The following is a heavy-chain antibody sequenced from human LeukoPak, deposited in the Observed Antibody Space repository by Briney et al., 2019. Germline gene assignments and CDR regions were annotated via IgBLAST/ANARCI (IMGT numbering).Heavy chain of an antibody. D-gene: IGHD4-17*01. CDR2: INPNSDGT. CDR1: GYTFTGYY. Sequence: GASVKVSCKASGYTFTGYYMHWVRQAPGQGLEWMGWINPNSDGTNYAQKFQGRVTMTRDTSISTAYMELSRLRSDDTAVYYCARDPTTVTHQAMIATESPNWYFDLWGRGTLVTVSS. CDR3: ARDPTTVTHQAMIATESPNWYFDL. J-gene: IGHJ2*01. V-gene: IGHV1-2*02.